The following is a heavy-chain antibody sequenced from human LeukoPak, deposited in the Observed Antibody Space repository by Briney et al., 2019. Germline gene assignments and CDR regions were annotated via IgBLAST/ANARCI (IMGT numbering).Heavy chain of an antibody. CDR3: ARGYEYSYGRYGY. CDR1: GYTFTGYY. CDR2: INPNSGGT. Sequence: ASVKVSCKASGYTFTGYYMHWVRQAPGQGLEWMGWINPNSGGTNYAQKFQGRVTMTRDTSISTAYMELSRLRSDDTAVYYCARGYEYSYGRYGYWGQGTLVTVSS. V-gene: IGHV1-2*02. J-gene: IGHJ4*02. D-gene: IGHD5-18*01.